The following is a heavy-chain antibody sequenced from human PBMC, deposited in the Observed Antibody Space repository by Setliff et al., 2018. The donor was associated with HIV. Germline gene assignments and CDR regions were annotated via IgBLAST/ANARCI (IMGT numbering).Heavy chain of an antibody. CDR2: IHYSGST. D-gene: IGHD4-17*01. Sequence: PSETLSLTCTVSGGSISSSYWTWTRQPPGKGLEWIGNIHYSGSTNYNPSLKSRVTIAVDTSKNQFSLKRRSVTAEDTALYYCAREIRAGDYTPYNYYFYMDVWGKGTTVTVSS. CDR3: AREIRAGDYTPYNYYFYMDV. J-gene: IGHJ6*03. V-gene: IGHV4-59*12. CDR1: GGSISSSY.